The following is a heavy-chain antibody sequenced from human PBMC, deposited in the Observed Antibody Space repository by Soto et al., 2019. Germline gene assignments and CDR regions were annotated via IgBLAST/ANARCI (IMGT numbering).Heavy chain of an antibody. CDR3: ARAEGIAAAGAYYYYYGMDV. D-gene: IGHD6-13*01. V-gene: IGHV3-53*01. Sequence: GGSLRLSCAASGFTVSSNYMSWVRQAPGKGLEWVSVIYSGGSTYYADSVKGRFTISRDNSKNTLYLQMNSLGAEDTAVYYCARAEGIAAAGAYYYYYGMDVWGQGTTVTVSS. J-gene: IGHJ6*02. CDR1: GFTVSSNY. CDR2: IYSGGST.